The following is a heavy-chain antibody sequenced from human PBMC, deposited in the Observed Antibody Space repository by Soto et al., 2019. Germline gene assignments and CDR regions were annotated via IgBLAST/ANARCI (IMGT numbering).Heavy chain of an antibody. CDR3: ATTTFLVPCAVDI. D-gene: IGHD2-2*01. CDR1: GYTFTSYA. CDR2: INAGNGNT. V-gene: IGHV1-3*01. Sequence: ASVKVSCKASGYTFTSYAMHWVREAPGQRLEWMRWINAGNGNTKYSQKFQGRVTITRDTSASTAYMELSSLRSEDKAGYYCATTTFLVPCAVDICGPGTRFT. J-gene: IGHJ3*02.